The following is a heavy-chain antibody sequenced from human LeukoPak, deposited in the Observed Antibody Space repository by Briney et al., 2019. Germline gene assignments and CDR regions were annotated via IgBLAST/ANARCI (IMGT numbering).Heavy chain of an antibody. D-gene: IGHD3-9*01. CDR1: GFTFTNAW. J-gene: IGHJ4*02. V-gene: IGHV3-15*07. Sequence: LGGPLRLSCAASGFTFTNAWMYWVRQAPGKGLEWVGRIKTKSEGGTKDYAAPVRGRFTISRDDSENTLYLQMNSLKTEDTALYYCSTDQGGDILTGCWGQGTLVTVSS. CDR3: STDQGGDILTGC. CDR2: IKTKSEGGTK.